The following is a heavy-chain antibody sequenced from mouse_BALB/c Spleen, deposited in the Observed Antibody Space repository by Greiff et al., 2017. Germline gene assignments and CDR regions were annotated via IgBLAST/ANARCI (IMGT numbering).Heavy chain of an antibody. CDR3: ASQLDFDY. J-gene: IGHJ2*01. CDR1: GYSITSDYA. CDR2: ISYSGST. D-gene: IGHD4-1*02. Sequence: EVKLQESGPGLVKPSQSLSLTCTVTGYSITSDYAWNWIRQFPGNKLEWMGYISYSGSTSYNPSLKSRISITRDTSKNQFFLQLNSVTTEDTATYYCASQLDFDYWGQGTTLTVSS. V-gene: IGHV3-2*02.